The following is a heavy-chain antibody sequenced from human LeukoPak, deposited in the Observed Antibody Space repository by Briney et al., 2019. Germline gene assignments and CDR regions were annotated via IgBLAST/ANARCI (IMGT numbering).Heavy chain of an antibody. CDR3: VRGRRSYGFDH. J-gene: IGHJ4*02. CDR2: LGSVGDT. CDR1: GFSFSNYD. Sequence: GGSLRLSCTASGFSFSNYDMHWVRQAPGKGLEWVSGLGSVGDTYYPDSVKGRFTISKETAKNSLYLQMSSLRDGDTAVYYCVRGRRSYGFDHWGQGTLVTVSS. V-gene: IGHV3-13*01. D-gene: IGHD3-16*01.